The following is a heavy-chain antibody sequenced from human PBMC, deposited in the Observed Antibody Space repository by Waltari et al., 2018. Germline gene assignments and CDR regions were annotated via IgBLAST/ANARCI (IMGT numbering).Heavy chain of an antibody. CDR3: LRDSSGSHFDY. CDR1: GYTCTGYA. Sequence: LVQSGAEVKKPGASGKGSCKASGYTCTGYAILWVRQAPGQGLEWMGRINPKNGDTHYAQKFQGRVAMTTDTSTNTAFMELHSLRSDDTAVYYCLRDSSGSHFDYWGQGTLVTVSS. CDR2: INPKNGDT. D-gene: IGHD3-22*01. V-gene: IGHV1-2*06. J-gene: IGHJ4*02.